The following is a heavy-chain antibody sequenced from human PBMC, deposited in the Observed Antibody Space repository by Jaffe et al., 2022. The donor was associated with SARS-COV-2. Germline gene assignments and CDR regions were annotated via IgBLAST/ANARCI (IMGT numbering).Heavy chain of an antibody. Sequence: QVTLKESGPVLVKPTETLTLTCTVSGFSLSDGRMGVSWIRQPPGKALEWLAHIFSTDEKFYNGSLIRRLTISKDTSKSQVVLIMTNMDPVDTATYFCARSHEVTGDSPHDYWGQGTLVTVSS. D-gene: IGHD7-27*01. CDR1: GFSLSDGRMG. J-gene: IGHJ4*02. CDR3: ARSHEVTGDSPHDY. V-gene: IGHV2-26*01. CDR2: IFSTDEK.